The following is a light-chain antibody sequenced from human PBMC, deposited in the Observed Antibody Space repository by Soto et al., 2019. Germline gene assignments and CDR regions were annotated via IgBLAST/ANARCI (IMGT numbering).Light chain of an antibody. CDR2: GAS. CDR1: QSVRSNF. Sequence: EIVLTQAPATLSLSPVERATLSFMASQSVRSNFLAWYQQKPGQAPRLLIYGASNRATGIPDRFSGSGSGTDFTLTITRLEPEDFAMYYCQRYDSFRTFGQGTKVDIK. J-gene: IGKJ1*01. V-gene: IGKV3-20*01. CDR3: QRYDSFRT.